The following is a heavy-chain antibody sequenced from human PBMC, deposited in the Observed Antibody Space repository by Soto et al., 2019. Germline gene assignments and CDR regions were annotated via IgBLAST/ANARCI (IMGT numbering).Heavy chain of an antibody. CDR3: ARARSGDPRFAS. D-gene: IGHD2-21*02. Sequence: SETLSLTCTVSGGSISSSSYYWGWIRQPPGKGLERIGSIYYSGSTYYNPSLKSRVTIPVDTSKSQFYLKLSSVTAEDTAVYYCARARSGDPRFASWGQGALVTVSS. CDR1: GGSISSSSYY. CDR2: IYYSGST. V-gene: IGHV4-39*01. J-gene: IGHJ4*02.